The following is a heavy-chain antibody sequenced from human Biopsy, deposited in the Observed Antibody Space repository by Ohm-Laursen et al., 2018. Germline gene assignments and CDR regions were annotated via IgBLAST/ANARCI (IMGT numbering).Heavy chain of an antibody. J-gene: IGHJ6*02. D-gene: IGHD3-16*01. CDR3: ARAVDYYDPYYYYGLDV. CDR1: GGSFSGYY. Sequence: SQTLSLTCAVYGGSFSGYYWSWIRQPPGKGLELIGEINHSGRTNSNPSLKSRVTISLDTSKNQFSLKLRSVSAADTAVYYCARAVDYYDPYYYYGLDVWGQGTTVTVSS. CDR2: INHSGRT. V-gene: IGHV4-34*01.